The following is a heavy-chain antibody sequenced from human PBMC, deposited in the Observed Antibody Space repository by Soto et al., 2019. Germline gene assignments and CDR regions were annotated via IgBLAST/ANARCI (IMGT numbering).Heavy chain of an antibody. CDR2: ITGSGSGT. Sequence: EVQLLESGGGLVQPGGSLRLSCAASGFTFSNYVMTWVRQAPGKGLEWVSVITGSGSGTYFLDSVKGRFTISRDNCKNTVYLQMNSLRAEDTAVYYCAKRALTAAGFDYWGQGTLVTVSS. J-gene: IGHJ4*02. CDR3: AKRALTAAGFDY. V-gene: IGHV3-23*01. D-gene: IGHD6-13*01. CDR1: GFTFSNYV.